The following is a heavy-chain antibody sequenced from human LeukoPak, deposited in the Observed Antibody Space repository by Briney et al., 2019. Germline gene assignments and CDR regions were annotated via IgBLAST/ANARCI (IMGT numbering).Heavy chain of an antibody. J-gene: IGHJ5*02. CDR3: ARGAHCSSTSCYVRWFDP. Sequence: SQTLSLTCTVSGGSISSGGYYWSWIRQHPGEGLEWIGYIYYSGSTYYNPSLKSRVTISVDTSKNQFSLKLSSVTAADTAVYYCARGAHCSSTSCYVRWFDPWGQGTLVTVSS. D-gene: IGHD2-2*01. CDR1: GGSISSGGYY. V-gene: IGHV4-31*03. CDR2: IYYSGST.